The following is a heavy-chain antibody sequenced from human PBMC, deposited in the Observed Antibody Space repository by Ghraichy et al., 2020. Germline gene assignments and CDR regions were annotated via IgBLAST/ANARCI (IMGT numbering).Heavy chain of an antibody. CDR2: ITHSGST. D-gene: IGHD5-12*01. CDR1: GGCFSGYY. V-gene: IGHV4-34*01. CDR3: ARGRRATPRGGTYYYYGMDV. Sequence: GSLSLTCAVYGGCFSGYYWSWIRQPPGKGLEWIGEITHSGSTNYNPSLKSRVTITVDTSKNQFSLKLGFVTAADTAVYYCARGRRATPRGGTYYYYGMDVWGQGNTVTVSS. J-gene: IGHJ6*02.